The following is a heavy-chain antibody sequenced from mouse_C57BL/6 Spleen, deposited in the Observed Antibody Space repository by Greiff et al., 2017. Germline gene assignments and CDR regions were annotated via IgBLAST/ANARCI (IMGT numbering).Heavy chain of an antibody. Sequence: QVQLQQPGAELVRPGTSVKLSCKASGYTFTSYWMHWVKQRPGQGLEWIGVIDPSDSYTNSNQKFKGQATLTVDTSSSTAYMQLSSRTSEDSAVYYCARDLFAYWGQGTLVTVSA. CDR3: ARDLFAY. V-gene: IGHV1-59*01. CDR1: GYTFTSYW. J-gene: IGHJ3*01. CDR2: IDPSDSYT.